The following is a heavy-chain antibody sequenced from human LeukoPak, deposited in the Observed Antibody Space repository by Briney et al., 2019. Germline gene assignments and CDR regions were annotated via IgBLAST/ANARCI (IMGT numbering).Heavy chain of an antibody. CDR3: ATGSTSSNFDY. J-gene: IGHJ4*02. CDR2: MNPNSGNT. D-gene: IGHD2-2*01. V-gene: IGHV1-8*03. Sequence: ASVKVSCKASGYTFTSYDINWVRQATGQGLEWMGWMNPNSGNTGYAQKFQGRVTITRNTSISTAYMELSSLRSEDTAVYYCATGSTSSNFDYWGQGTLVTVSS. CDR1: GYTFTSYD.